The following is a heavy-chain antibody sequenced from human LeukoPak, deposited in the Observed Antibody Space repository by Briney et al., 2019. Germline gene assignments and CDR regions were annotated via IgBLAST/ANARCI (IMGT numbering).Heavy chain of an antibody. CDR2: MSGSGGST. D-gene: IGHD3-10*01. CDR3: AKPPPYGSGTIRGYYYYGMDV. Sequence: GSLRLSCAASGFTFSGYAMSWVRQAPGKGLEWVSAMSGSGGSTYYADSVRGRFTISRDNSKNTLCLQMNSLRAEDTGVYYCAKPPPYGSGTIRGYYYYGMDVWGQGTTVTVSS. CDR1: GFTFSGYA. J-gene: IGHJ6*02. V-gene: IGHV3-23*01.